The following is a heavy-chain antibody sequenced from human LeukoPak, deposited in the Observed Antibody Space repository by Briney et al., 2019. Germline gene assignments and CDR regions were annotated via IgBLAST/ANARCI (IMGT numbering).Heavy chain of an antibody. D-gene: IGHD3-3*01. V-gene: IGHV4-30-2*01. CDR1: GGSISSGGYY. Sequence: SETLSLTCTVSGGSISSGGYYWSWIRQPPGKGLEWIGYIYHSGSTYYNPSLKSRVTISVDTSKNQFSLKLSSVTAADTAVYYCARRQRYDFWSGYLRAFDIWGQGTMVTVSS. CDR2: IYHSGST. J-gene: IGHJ3*02. CDR3: ARRQRYDFWSGYLRAFDI.